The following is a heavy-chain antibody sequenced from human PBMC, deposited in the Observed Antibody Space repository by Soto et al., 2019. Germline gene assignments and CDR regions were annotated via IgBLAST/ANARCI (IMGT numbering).Heavy chain of an antibody. V-gene: IGHV3-30-3*01. Sequence: PGGSLRLSCAASGFTFSSYAMHWVRQAPGKGLEWVAVISYDGSNKYYAHSVKGRFTISRDNSKNTLYLQMNSLRAEDTAVYYCARDSDYFDYWGQGTLVTVSS. CDR1: GFTFSSYA. J-gene: IGHJ4*02. D-gene: IGHD1-26*01. CDR3: ARDSDYFDY. CDR2: ISYDGSNK.